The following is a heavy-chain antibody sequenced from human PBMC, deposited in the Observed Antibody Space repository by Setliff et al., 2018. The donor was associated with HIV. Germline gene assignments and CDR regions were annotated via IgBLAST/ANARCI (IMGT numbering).Heavy chain of an antibody. CDR2: ISAYNGNT. D-gene: IGHD6-13*01. CDR3: ARELPDSSSWVDY. V-gene: IGHV1-18*01. J-gene: IGHJ4*02. CDR1: GYTFTNYG. Sequence: ASVKVSCKASGYTFTNYGISWVRQAPGQGLEWMGWISAYNGNTHYARKLQGRVTMTTDASTSTAYMELRSLRSDDTAVYYCARELPDSSSWVDYWGQGTLVTVSS.